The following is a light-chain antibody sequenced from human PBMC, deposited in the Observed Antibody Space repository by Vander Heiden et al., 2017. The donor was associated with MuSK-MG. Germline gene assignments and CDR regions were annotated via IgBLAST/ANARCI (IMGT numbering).Light chain of an antibody. J-gene: IGLJ3*02. Sequence: QSALTPPAAVSRSSGQSTTVSCTGTSSDVGSYNLVSWYQQHPGKAPKLMIYEVSKRPSVVSNRFSGSKSGNTASLTISGLQAEDEADYYCCSYASSNTFVFGGGTKLTVL. CDR2: EVS. CDR3: CSYASSNTFV. CDR1: SSDVGSYNL. V-gene: IGLV2-23*02.